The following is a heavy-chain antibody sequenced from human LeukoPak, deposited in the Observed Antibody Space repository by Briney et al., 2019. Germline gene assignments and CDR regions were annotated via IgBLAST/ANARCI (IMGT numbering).Heavy chain of an antibody. V-gene: IGHV4-59*12. CDR1: GGSISSYY. CDR2: IYYSGST. CDR3: ARLTGPWRRSWFDP. Sequence: SETLSLTCTVSGGSISSYYWSWIRQPPGKGLEWIGYIYYSGSTNYNPSLKSRVTISVDTSKNQFSLKPSSVTAADTAVYYCARLTGPWRRSWFDPWGQGTLVTVSS. D-gene: IGHD1-14*01. J-gene: IGHJ5*02.